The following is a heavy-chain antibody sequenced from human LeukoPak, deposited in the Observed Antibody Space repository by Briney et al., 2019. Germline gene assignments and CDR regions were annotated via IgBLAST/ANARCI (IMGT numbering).Heavy chain of an antibody. CDR1: GYTFTSYY. CDR3: ANHKYCSSTSCYSFAI. J-gene: IGHJ3*02. V-gene: IGHV1-46*01. Sequence: ASVKVSCKASGYTFTSYYMHWVRQAPGQGLEWMGIINPSGGSTSYAQKFQGRVTMTTDTSTTTAYMELRSLRSDDTAVYYCANHKYCSSTSCYSFAIWGQGTMVTVSS. D-gene: IGHD2-2*01. CDR2: INPSGGST.